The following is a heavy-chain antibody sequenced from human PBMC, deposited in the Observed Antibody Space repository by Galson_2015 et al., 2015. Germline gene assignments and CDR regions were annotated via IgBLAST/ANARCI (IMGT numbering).Heavy chain of an antibody. CDR3: AKTAIRGISFSGGYLDL. J-gene: IGHJ2*01. D-gene: IGHD3-10*01. CDR2: ISGSGGST. Sequence: SLRLSCAASGFIFSNFPMTWVRQAAGKGLEWVSEISGSGGSTYYADSVKGRFTISRDNSKNTVYLQVDSLRAEDTAVYYCAKTAIRGISFSGGYLDLWGRGTLVTVSS. V-gene: IGHV3-23*01. CDR1: GFIFSNFP.